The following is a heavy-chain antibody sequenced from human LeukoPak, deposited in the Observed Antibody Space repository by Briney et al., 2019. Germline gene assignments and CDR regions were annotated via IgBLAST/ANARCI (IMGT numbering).Heavy chain of an antibody. Sequence: TPSETLSLTCTVSGYSISSGYYWGWIRQPPGKGLEWIGSIYHSGSTYYNPSLKSRVTISVDTSKNQFSLKLSSVTTADTAVYYCARETVGELLYTYYFDYWGQGTLVTVSS. V-gene: IGHV4-38-2*02. CDR3: ARETVGELLYTYYFDY. CDR2: IYHSGST. D-gene: IGHD3-10*01. J-gene: IGHJ4*02. CDR1: GYSISSGYY.